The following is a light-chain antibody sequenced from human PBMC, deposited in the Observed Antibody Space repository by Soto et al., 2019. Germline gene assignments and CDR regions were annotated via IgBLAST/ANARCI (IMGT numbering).Light chain of an antibody. J-gene: IGKJ5*01. Sequence: DSQMTQSPSALSASIGDSVIITCRASQSISNYLNWYQQKPGKAPKLLIFAASRLQSGVPSRFSGSGAGTNSTPTISSLQPEDFAAYYCQQSYRAPITFGQGTRLEIK. V-gene: IGKV1-39*01. CDR1: QSISNY. CDR2: AAS. CDR3: QQSYRAPIT.